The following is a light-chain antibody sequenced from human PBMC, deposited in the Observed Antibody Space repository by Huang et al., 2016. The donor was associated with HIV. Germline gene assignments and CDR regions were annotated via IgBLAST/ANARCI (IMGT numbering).Light chain of an antibody. CDR1: QNIINF. V-gene: IGKV1-39*01. CDR2: RAS. Sequence: DIQMTQSPSSLSAYVGDTVTITCRASQNIINFLSWDQQKPGKAPNLLIYRASNLQSGVPSRFSGSGSGTDFTLTISSLQPEDFATYYCQQTYTPITFGQGTRLEIK. J-gene: IGKJ5*01. CDR3: QQTYTPIT.